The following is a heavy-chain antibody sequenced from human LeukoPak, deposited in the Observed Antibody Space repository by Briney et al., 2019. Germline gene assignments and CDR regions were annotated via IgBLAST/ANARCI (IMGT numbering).Heavy chain of an antibody. CDR1: GYTFTSYD. D-gene: IGHD3-10*01. J-gene: IGHJ5*02. CDR3: ARVEGLYGPGTPWGEDWFDP. V-gene: IGHV1-8*01. CDR2: MNPNSGNT. Sequence: ASVKVSCKASGYTFTSYDINWVRQATGQGLEWMGWMNPNSGNTGYAQKFQGRVTMTRNTSISTAYMELSSLRSEDTAVYYCARVEGLYGPGTPWGEDWFDPWGQGTLVTVSS.